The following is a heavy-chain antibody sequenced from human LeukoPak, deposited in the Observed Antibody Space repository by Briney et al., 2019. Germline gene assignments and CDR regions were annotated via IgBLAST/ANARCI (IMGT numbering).Heavy chain of an antibody. Sequence: PSETLSLTCAVSGGSISNGGYSWSWIRQPPGKGLEWIGYIYHSGSTYYNPSLKSRVTISVDRSKNQFSLKLSSVTAADTAVYYCARQQLVTSYFDYWGQGTLVTVSS. CDR2: IYHSGST. J-gene: IGHJ4*02. V-gene: IGHV4-30-2*01. D-gene: IGHD6-13*01. CDR1: GGSISNGGYS. CDR3: ARQQLVTSYFDY.